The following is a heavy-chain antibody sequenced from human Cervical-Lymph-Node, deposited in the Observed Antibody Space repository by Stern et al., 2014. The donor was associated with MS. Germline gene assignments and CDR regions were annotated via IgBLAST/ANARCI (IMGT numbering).Heavy chain of an antibody. J-gene: IGHJ4*02. CDR2: ISYDGSNK. CDR3: ARVPYSSSSGY. D-gene: IGHD6-6*01. V-gene: IGHV3-30*01. CDR1: GFTFSSYA. Sequence: QVQLVESGGGVVQPGGSLRLSCAASGFTFSSYAMHWVRQAPGKGLEWVAVISYDGSNKYDADSVKGRFTISRDNSKNTLYLQMNSLRAEDTAVYYCARVPYSSSSGYWGQGTLVTVSS.